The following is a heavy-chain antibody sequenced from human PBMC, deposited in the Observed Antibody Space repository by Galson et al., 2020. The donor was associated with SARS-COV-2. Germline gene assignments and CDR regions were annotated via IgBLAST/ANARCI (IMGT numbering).Heavy chain of an antibody. J-gene: IGHJ6*02. CDR2: ISGSGGST. D-gene: IGHD3-16*01. V-gene: IGHV3-23*01. CDR1: GFTFSSYA. Sequence: GGSMRLSCAASGFTFSSYAMSWVRQAPGKGLEWVSAISGSGGSTYYADSVKGRFTISRDHSKNTLYLQMNSLRAEDTAVYYCAKWVMITFGGVMGYYGMDVWGQGTTVTVSS. CDR3: AKWVMITFGGVMGYYGMDV.